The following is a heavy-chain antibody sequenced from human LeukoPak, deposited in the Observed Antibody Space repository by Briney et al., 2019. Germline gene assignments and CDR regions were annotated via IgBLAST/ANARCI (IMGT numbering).Heavy chain of an antibody. CDR2: IKQDGSHK. V-gene: IGHV3-7*01. CDR3: VREEGY. J-gene: IGHJ4*02. CDR1: GFTFNKAW. Sequence: KAGGSLRLPCAASGFTFNKAWMSWVRQAPGKGLEWVANIKQDGSHKYYVDSVKGRFTISRDNAKNSLYLQMNSLRVEDTAVYYCVREEGYWGQGTLVTVSS.